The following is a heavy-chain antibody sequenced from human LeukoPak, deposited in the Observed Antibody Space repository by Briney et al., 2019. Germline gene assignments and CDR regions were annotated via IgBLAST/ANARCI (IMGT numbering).Heavy chain of an antibody. J-gene: IGHJ3*02. CDR3: AREDGGKADI. D-gene: IGHD4-23*01. Sequence: GGSLRLSCAASGFIFSTYSMYWVRQAPGKGLECVSYISISSSTIDYADSVKGRFSISRDNAKNSLYLQMKSLRDEDTAVYYCAREDGGKADIWGQGTMVTVSS. V-gene: IGHV3-48*02. CDR2: ISISSSTI. CDR1: GFIFSTYS.